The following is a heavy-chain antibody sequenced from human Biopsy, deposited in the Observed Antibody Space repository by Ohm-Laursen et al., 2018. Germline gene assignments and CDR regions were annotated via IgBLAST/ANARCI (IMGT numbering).Heavy chain of an antibody. CDR1: GFIFSTYT. D-gene: IGHD4/OR15-4a*01. J-gene: IGHJ1*01. Sequence: SLRLSCAASGFIFSTYTMNWVRQAPGEGLEWVSSISSRSSDIYYADSVKGRFTISRDKSKNTLYLQLNSLGAEDTAIYYCAGSSPGASDYFQHWGQGTLVTVSS. CDR3: AGSSPGASDYFQH. CDR2: ISSRSSDI. V-gene: IGHV3-21*04.